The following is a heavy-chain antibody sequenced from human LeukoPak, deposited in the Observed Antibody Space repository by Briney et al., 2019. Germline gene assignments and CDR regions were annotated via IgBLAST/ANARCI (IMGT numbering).Heavy chain of an antibody. CDR2: IYYSGST. Sequence: SETLSLTCTVSGGSISSSSYYWGWIRQPPGKGLEWIGSIYYSGSTYYNPSLKSRVTISVDKSKNQFSLKMSSVTAADTAVYYCARVTNSGSLDYWGQGTLVTVSS. J-gene: IGHJ4*02. V-gene: IGHV4-39*07. CDR3: ARVTNSGSLDY. D-gene: IGHD1-26*01. CDR1: GGSISSSSYY.